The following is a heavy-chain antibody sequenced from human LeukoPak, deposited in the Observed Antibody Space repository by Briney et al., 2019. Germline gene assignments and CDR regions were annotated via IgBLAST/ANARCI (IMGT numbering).Heavy chain of an antibody. J-gene: IGHJ5*02. CDR1: GGSISSYY. CDR2: IYYSGST. Sequence: SETLSLTCTVSGGSISSYYWSWIRQPPGKGLEWIGYIYYSGSTNYNPSLKSRVTISVDTSKNQFSLKLSSVTAADTAVYYCAREGCSGGSCFNWFDPWGQGTPVTVSS. V-gene: IGHV4-59*01. CDR3: AREGCSGGSCFNWFDP. D-gene: IGHD2-15*01.